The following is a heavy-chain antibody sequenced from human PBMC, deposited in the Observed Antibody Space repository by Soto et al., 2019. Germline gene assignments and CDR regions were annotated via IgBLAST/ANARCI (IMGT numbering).Heavy chain of an antibody. V-gene: IGHV3-74*01. J-gene: IGHJ6*02. Sequence: EVQLVESGGGLVQPGGSLRLSCAASGFTFSSYWMHWVRQAPGKGLVWVSRINSDGSSTSYADSVKGRFTISRDNAKNTVYLKMNSLRAEDTAVYYCAREVYDFWSGYYMYYYGMDVWGQGTTVTVSS. CDR3: AREVYDFWSGYYMYYYGMDV. D-gene: IGHD3-3*01. CDR2: INSDGSST. CDR1: GFTFSSYW.